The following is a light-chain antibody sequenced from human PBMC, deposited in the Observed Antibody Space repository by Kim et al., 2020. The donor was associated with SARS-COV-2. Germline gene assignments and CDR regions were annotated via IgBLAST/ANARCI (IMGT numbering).Light chain of an antibody. CDR2: GAS. V-gene: IGKV3-20*01. J-gene: IGKJ3*01. CDR3: QHYSYSLL. Sequence: SRGERASPSCRASQSVRCTYLACYQKKPGQAPRLLIYGASSRATGIPDRFSGGGSGTDFTLTISRLEPEDVALYHCQHYSYSLLFGPGTKVDIK. CDR1: QSVRCTY.